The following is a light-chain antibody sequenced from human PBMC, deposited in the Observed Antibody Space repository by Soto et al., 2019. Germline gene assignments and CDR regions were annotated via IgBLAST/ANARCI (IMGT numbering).Light chain of an antibody. CDR2: KAS. Sequence: DIQMTQSPSTLSGSVGDRVTITCRASQTISSWLAWYQQKPGKAPKLLIYKASTLKSGVPSRFSGSGYGTEFTLTISNLQPEDVATYYCQKYNTAPLTFGGGTKVDIK. V-gene: IGKV1-5*03. CDR3: QKYNTAPLT. CDR1: QTISSW. J-gene: IGKJ4*01.